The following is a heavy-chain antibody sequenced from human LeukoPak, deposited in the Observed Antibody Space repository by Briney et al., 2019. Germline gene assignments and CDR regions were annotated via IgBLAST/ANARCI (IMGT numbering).Heavy chain of an antibody. CDR1: GYTFTGYH. J-gene: IGHJ4*02. CDR3: ARVFRSSWSQLFDY. Sequence: ASVKVSCKASGYTFTGYHMHWVRQAPGQGLEWMGWINPNSGGTNYAQKFQGRVTMTRDTSISTAYMELSRLRSDDTAVYYCARVFRSSWSQLFDYWGQGTLVTVSS. D-gene: IGHD6-13*01. V-gene: IGHV1-2*02. CDR2: INPNSGGT.